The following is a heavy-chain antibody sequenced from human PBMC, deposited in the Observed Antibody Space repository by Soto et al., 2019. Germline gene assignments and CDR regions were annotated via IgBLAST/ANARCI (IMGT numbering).Heavy chain of an antibody. Sequence: GGSLRLSCAVSGFTFGDSGMHWVRQAPGKGLEWVAVIWFDGSSKYYGDSVKGRFTISRDNSQNTLYLQMNSLTVEDTAVYFCARDLVVRVSGFTYLDYWGKGTLGAVSS. D-gene: IGHD3-10*01. CDR2: IWFDGSSK. J-gene: IGHJ4*01. CDR3: ARDLVVRVSGFTYLDY. CDR1: GFTFGDSG. V-gene: IGHV3-33*01.